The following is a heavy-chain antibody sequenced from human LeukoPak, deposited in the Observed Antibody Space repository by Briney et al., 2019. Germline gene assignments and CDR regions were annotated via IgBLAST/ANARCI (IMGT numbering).Heavy chain of an antibody. Sequence: GGSLRLSCAASEFTFVRYAMNWVRQAPGKGLEWVAVIWYDGSNKYYADSVKGRFTISRDNSKNTLYLQMNSLRAEDTAVYYCAREHDWGQGTLVTVSS. CDR2: IWYDGSNK. CDR1: EFTFVRYA. V-gene: IGHV3-33*08. J-gene: IGHJ4*02. CDR3: AREHD.